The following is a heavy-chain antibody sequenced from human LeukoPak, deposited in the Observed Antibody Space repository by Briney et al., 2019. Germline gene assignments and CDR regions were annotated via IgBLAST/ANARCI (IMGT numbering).Heavy chain of an antibody. J-gene: IGHJ5*02. CDR1: GGSISSGGYY. V-gene: IGHV4-31*03. CDR2: IYYSGST. Sequence: SETLSLTCTVSGGSISSGGYYWSWIRQHPGKGLEWIGYIYYSGSTHYNPSLKSRVTISVDTSKNQFSLKLSSVTAADTAVYYCARVRYSSFDPWGQGTLVTVSS. D-gene: IGHD2-21*01. CDR3: ARVRYSSFDP.